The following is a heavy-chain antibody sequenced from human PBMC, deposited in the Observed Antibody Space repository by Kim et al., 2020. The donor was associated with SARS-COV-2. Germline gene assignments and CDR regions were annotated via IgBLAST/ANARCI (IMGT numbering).Heavy chain of an antibody. V-gene: IGHV1-46*01. Sequence: SYAQKFQGRVTMTRDTSTSTVYMELSSLRSEDTAVYYCARGLEGMVRDDYWGQGTLVTVSS. D-gene: IGHD3-10*01. J-gene: IGHJ4*02. CDR3: ARGLEGMVRDDY.